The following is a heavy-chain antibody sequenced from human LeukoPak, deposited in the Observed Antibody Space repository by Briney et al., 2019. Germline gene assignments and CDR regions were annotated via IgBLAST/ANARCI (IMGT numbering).Heavy chain of an antibody. Sequence: GRSLRLSCAAPGFTFSSYSMNWVRQAPGKGLEWVSSISSSSSYIYYADSVKGRFTISRDNAKNSLYLQMNSLRAEDTAVYYCARDGSRKYYDFWSGYGSIDYWGQGTLVTVSS. V-gene: IGHV3-21*01. D-gene: IGHD3-3*01. CDR3: ARDGSRKYYDFWSGYGSIDY. CDR1: GFTFSSYS. CDR2: ISSSSSYI. J-gene: IGHJ4*02.